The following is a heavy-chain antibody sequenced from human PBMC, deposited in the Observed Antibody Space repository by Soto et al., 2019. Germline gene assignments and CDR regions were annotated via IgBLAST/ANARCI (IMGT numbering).Heavy chain of an antibody. CDR1: GFPFSGYG. V-gene: IGHV3-33*01. D-gene: IGHD6-19*01. CDR3: ARDLSSVTYTFDF. Sequence: VQLVESGGGVVQPGGSLRISCAASGFPFSGYGMHWVRQDPGKGLEWVAVIWHDGSKTYYGDSVRGRFTISRDISKNTLYLDMTRLKVEDTAMYYCARDLSSVTYTFDFRGQGTLVTVSS. CDR2: IWHDGSKT. J-gene: IGHJ4*02.